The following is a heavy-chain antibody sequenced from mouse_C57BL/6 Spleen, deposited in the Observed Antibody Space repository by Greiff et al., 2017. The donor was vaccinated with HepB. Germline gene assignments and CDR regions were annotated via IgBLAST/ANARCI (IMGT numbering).Heavy chain of an antibody. CDR2: ISYDGSN. J-gene: IGHJ1*03. Sequence: VQLKESGPGLVKPSQSLSLTCSVTGYSITSGYYWNWIRQFPGNKLEWMGYISYDGSNNYNPSLKNRISITRDTSKNQFFLKLNSVTTEDTATYYCARGDWDVNWYFDVWGTGTTVTVSS. CDR1: GYSITSGYY. V-gene: IGHV3-6*01. D-gene: IGHD4-1*01. CDR3: ARGDWDVNWYFDV.